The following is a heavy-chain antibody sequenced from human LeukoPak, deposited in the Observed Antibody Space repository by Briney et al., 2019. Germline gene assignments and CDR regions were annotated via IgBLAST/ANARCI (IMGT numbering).Heavy chain of an antibody. V-gene: IGHV3-53*01. CDR3: ARDRAAPTWYFDL. CDR1: GFTGSNNY. D-gene: IGHD2-15*01. Sequence: GGSLRLSCAASGFTGSNNYVSWVRQAPGMGLEWVSAIHSSGAACYADSVKGRFTISRDNAKNSLYLQMNSLRAEDTAVYYCARDRAAPTWYFDLWGRGTLVTVSS. J-gene: IGHJ2*01. CDR2: IHSSGAA.